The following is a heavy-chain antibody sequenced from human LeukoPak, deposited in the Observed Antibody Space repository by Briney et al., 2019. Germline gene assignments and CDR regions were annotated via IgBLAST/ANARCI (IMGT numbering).Heavy chain of an antibody. D-gene: IGHD2-2*01. CDR3: ATYPLVVVPAPIHGGYYYGMDV. V-gene: IGHV1-18*01. Sequence: GASVKVSCKASGYTFTSYGISWVRQAPGQGLEWMGWISTYNGNTNYAQKLQGRATMTTDTSTSTAYMELRSLRSDDTAVYYCATYPLVVVPAPIHGGYYYGMDVWGQGTTVTVSS. CDR2: ISTYNGNT. CDR1: GYTFTSYG. J-gene: IGHJ6*02.